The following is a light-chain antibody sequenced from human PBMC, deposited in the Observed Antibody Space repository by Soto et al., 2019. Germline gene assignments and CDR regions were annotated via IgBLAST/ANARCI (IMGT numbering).Light chain of an antibody. CDR3: QQYNSYS. J-gene: IGKJ1*01. CDR1: QGVRND. Sequence: IQMTQSPSSLSASVGARVTIPCRASQGVRNDLGWDQQKPGKVPKLLIYAASSLQSGVPSRFSGSGSGTEFTLTISSLQPDDFATYYCQQYNSYSFGQGTKVDIK. V-gene: IGKV1-17*01. CDR2: AAS.